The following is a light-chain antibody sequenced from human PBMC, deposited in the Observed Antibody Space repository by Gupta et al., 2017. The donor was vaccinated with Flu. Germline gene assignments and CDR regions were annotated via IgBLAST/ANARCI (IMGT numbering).Light chain of an antibody. J-gene: IGKJ3*01. Sequence: EIVLTQSPGTLSLSPGERATLSCRASQSLSSSYLAWYQQKPGQAPRLLIYGASTRATGIPDRFSGSGSGTDFTLTISRLEPEDFAVHYCQQDDRSPRFNVGPGTKVDIK. V-gene: IGKV3-20*01. CDR2: GAS. CDR3: QQDDRSPRFN. CDR1: QSLSSSY.